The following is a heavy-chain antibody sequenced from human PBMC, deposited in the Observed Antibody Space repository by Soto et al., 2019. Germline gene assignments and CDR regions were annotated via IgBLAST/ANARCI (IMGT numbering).Heavy chain of an antibody. D-gene: IGHD2-2*01. CDR1: GYTFTGYD. V-gene: IGHV1-2*04. CDR2: ISPNSGDT. J-gene: IGHJ4*02. Sequence: QVQLVQSGAEVKKPGASVKVSCKASGYTFTGYDMHWVRQAPGQGPEWMGWISPNSGDTNYAQKFQGWVTMTRDTSISTAYMELSRLRSDDTAVYYCARTHCSSISCSVGSWDYWGQGTLVTVSS. CDR3: ARTHCSSISCSVGSWDY.